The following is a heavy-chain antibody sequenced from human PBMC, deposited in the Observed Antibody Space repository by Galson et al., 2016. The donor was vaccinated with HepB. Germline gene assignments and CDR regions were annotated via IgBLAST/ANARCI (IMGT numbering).Heavy chain of an antibody. CDR3: ARAFPSGYDYVSVDSLYYYCAMDV. D-gene: IGHD5-12*01. J-gene: IGHJ6*02. CDR1: GYNFGSQY. CDR2: IYPNGDDSA. Sequence: SVKVSCKASGYNFGSQYMHWVRQAPGQGLEWMGVIYPNGDDSAGYAQKFQGRVTITADGSTSTAYLALSSLRSDDTAVYYCARAFPSGYDYVSVDSLYYYCAMDVWGQGTTVTVS. V-gene: IGHV1-46*01.